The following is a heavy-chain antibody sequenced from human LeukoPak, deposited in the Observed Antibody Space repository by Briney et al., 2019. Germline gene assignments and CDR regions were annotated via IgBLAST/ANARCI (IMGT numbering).Heavy chain of an antibody. J-gene: IGHJ6*03. Sequence: ASVKVSCKASGYTFTSCGISWVRQAPGQGLEWMGWISAYNGNTNYAQKLQGRVTMTTDTSTSTAYMELRSLRSDDTAVYYCARLSTYYDFRGYYYYMDVWGKGTTVTVSS. D-gene: IGHD3-3*01. CDR3: ARLSTYYDFRGYYYYMDV. CDR2: ISAYNGNT. V-gene: IGHV1-18*01. CDR1: GYTFTSCG.